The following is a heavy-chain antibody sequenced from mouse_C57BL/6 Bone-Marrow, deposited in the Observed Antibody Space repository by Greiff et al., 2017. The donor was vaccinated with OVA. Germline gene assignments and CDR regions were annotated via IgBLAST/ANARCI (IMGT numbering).Heavy chain of an antibody. CDR2: IHPNSGST. CDR1: GYTFTSYW. V-gene: IGHV1-64*01. J-gene: IGHJ2*01. Sequence: QVQLQPPGAELVKPGASVKLSCKASGYTFTSYWMHWVKQRPGQGLEWIGMIHPNSGSTNYNEKFKSKATLTVDKSSSTAYMQLSSLTSDDSAVYYCEIYYYGSTGYWGQGTTLSVSS. D-gene: IGHD1-1*01. CDR3: EIYYYGSTGY.